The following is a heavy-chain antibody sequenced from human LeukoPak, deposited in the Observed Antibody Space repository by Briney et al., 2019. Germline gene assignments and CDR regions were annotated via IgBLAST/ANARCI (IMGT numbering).Heavy chain of an antibody. CDR3: ARGVEPLAANTLAY. Sequence: GGSLGLSCAASGFTVITNDMTWVRQAPGKGLEWVSVLYSDGNTKYADSVQGRFTIPRDNSKNTLYLEMNSLSPDDTAVYYCARGVEPLAANTLAYWGQGTLVTVSS. J-gene: IGHJ4*02. CDR1: GFTVITND. D-gene: IGHD1-14*01. CDR2: LYSDGNT. V-gene: IGHV3-53*01.